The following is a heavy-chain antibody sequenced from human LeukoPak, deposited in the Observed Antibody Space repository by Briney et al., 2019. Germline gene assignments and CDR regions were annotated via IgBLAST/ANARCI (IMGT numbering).Heavy chain of an antibody. CDR1: GYTFTGYY. CDR2: INPNSGGT. V-gene: IGHV1-2*06. CDR3: ARVPYDSSGYYWEVYFDY. J-gene: IGHJ4*02. D-gene: IGHD3-22*01. Sequence: ASVKASCKASGYTFTGYYMHWVRQAPGQGLEWMGRINPNSGGTNYAQKFQGRVTMTRDTSISTAYMELSRLRSDDTAVYYCARVPYDSSGYYWEVYFDYWGQGTLVTVSS.